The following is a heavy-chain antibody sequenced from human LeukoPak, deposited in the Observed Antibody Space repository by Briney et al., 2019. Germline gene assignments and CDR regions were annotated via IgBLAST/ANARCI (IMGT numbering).Heavy chain of an antibody. J-gene: IGHJ3*02. V-gene: IGHV4-59*11. CDR3: ARDLVTVTKGFDI. CDR1: GDSFSSHY. Sequence: SETLSLTCAVSGDSFSSHYWTWIRQPPGKGLEWIGYISYIGSTNYNPSLKSRVTISIDTSKNQFSLKLSSVTAADTAVYYCARDLVTVTKGFDIWGQGTMVTVSS. D-gene: IGHD4-17*01. CDR2: ISYIGST.